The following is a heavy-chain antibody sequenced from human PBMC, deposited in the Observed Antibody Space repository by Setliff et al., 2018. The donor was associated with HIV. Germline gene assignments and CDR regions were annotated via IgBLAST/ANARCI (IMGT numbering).Heavy chain of an antibody. D-gene: IGHD3-22*01. Sequence: PSETLSLTCTVSGGSISSGFYYWNWIRQHPGKGLEWIGYIYNSGSTNYNPSLKSRVTISVDTSKNQFSLKLSSVTAADTALYYCARADYDSGTYYFDYWGRGLLVIVSS. CDR3: ARADYDSGTYYFDY. CDR1: GGSISSGFYY. CDR2: IYNSGST. J-gene: IGHJ4*02. V-gene: IGHV4-61*01.